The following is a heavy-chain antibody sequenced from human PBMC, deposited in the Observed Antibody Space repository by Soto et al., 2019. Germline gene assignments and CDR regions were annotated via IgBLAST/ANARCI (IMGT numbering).Heavy chain of an antibody. J-gene: IGHJ4*02. CDR2: IIPMFGTA. Sequence: QVQLVQSGAEVKKPESSVKVSCKAPGGTFSTYAISWVRQAPGQGLEWMGGIIPMFGTANYAQRFQDRVTITADESTXXXXXXXXXXXXXXXXXXXXXXXXXXXXXXXXXGYSGWGQGTLVTVSS. CDR3: XXXXXXXXXXXXXGYSG. V-gene: IGHV1-69*12. D-gene: IGHD3-22*01. CDR1: GGTFSTYA.